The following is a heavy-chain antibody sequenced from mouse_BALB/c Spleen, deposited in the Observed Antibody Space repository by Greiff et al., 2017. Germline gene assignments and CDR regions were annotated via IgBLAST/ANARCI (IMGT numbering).Heavy chain of an antibody. CDR3: ARHRHAMDY. CDR2: ISSGGGST. J-gene: IGHJ4*01. Sequence: EVNVVESGGGLVKPGGSLKLSCAASGFAFSSYDMSWVRQTPEKRLEWVAYISSGGGSTYYPDTVKGRFTISRDNAKNTLYLQMSSLKSEDTAMYYCARHRHAMDYWGQGTSVTVSS. CDR1: GFAFSSYD. V-gene: IGHV5-12-1*01.